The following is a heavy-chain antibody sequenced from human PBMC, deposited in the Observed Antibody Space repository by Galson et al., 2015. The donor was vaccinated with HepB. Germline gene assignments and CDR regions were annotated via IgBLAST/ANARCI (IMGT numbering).Heavy chain of an antibody. CDR1: GFNFGTYA. CDR3: ARVGYGDYGEGQTMYYYGLDV. D-gene: IGHD4-17*01. J-gene: IGHJ6*02. Sequence: SLRLSCAASGFNFGTYAMHWVRQAPGKGLEWVAVISYDGSKNFYAESVRGRFTIFRDNSNNTLYLHMNSLRAEDTCVYYCARVGYGDYGEGQTMYYYGLDVWGQGTTVTVSS. CDR2: ISYDGSKN. V-gene: IGHV3-30*04.